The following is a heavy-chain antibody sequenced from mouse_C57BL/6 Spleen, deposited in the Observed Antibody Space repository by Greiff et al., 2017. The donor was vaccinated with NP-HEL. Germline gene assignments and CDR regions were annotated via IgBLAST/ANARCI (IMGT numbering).Heavy chain of an antibody. CDR1: GYAFSSSW. CDR3: AIGYYYGSSDGWYFDD. J-gene: IGHJ1*03. CDR2: IYPGDGDT. D-gene: IGHD1-1*01. V-gene: IGHV1-82*01. Sequence: VQLQQSGPELVKPGASVKISCKASGYAFSSSWMNWVKQRPGQGLEWIGRIYPGDGDTNYNGKFKGKATLTADKSSSTAYMQLSSLTSEDSAVYFCAIGYYYGSSDGWYFDDWGTGTRVTVSS.